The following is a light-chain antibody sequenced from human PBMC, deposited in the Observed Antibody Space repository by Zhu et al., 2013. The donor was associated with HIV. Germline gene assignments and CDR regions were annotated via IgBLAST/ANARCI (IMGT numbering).Light chain of an antibody. Sequence: KVMTQSPATLSVSPGERATLSCRASQSVSSNLAWYQQKPGQAPRLLISDASNRATGIPARFRGSGSGTDFTLTVSSLQSEDFAVYYCQQYNNWPITFGQGTRLEIK. J-gene: IGKJ5*01. CDR2: DAS. CDR3: QQYNNWPIT. V-gene: IGKV3D-15*01. CDR1: QSVSSN.